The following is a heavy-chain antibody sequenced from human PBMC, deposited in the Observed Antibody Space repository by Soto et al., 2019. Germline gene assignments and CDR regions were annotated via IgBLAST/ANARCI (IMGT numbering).Heavy chain of an antibody. CDR1: GYVFISYG. V-gene: IGHV1-18*01. D-gene: IGHD3-10*01. Sequence: ASVKVSCKASGYVFISYGISWVRQAPGQGLEWMGWISRHNGNTNYAQKFQGRVTMTTDASTSTAYMELRSLRSDDTAVYYCARGLDGSGSYYTDYWGQGTLVTVSS. J-gene: IGHJ4*02. CDR2: ISRHNGNT. CDR3: ARGLDGSGSYYTDY.